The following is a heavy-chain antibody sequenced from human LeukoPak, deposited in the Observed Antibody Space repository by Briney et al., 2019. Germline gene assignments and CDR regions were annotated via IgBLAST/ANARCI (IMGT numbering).Heavy chain of an antibody. J-gene: IGHJ4*02. V-gene: IGHV1-2*02. Sequence: ASVKVSCKASGYTLTGNYMHWVRQAPGQGLEWMGWINPNSGGTKYTQKFQGRVTMTRDTSISTAYMEVSRLRSDDTAVYYCARDWRGYSGTTTFDFWGQGTLVTVSS. CDR2: INPNSGGT. CDR1: GYTLTGNY. CDR3: ARDWRGYSGTTTFDF. D-gene: IGHD2/OR15-2a*01.